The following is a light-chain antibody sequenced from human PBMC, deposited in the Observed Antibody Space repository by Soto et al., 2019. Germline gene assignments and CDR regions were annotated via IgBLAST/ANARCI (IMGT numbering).Light chain of an antibody. Sequence: SYELTQPPSVSLSPGQTASITCSGDKLGDKFACWYQQKPGQSPVLVIYQNNKRPAGIPERFSGSNSGNTFTLTISETQALDEADYYCRAWDSGTVIFGGGTKLTVL. CDR3: RAWDSGTVI. CDR1: KLGDKF. V-gene: IGLV3-1*01. CDR2: QNN. J-gene: IGLJ2*01.